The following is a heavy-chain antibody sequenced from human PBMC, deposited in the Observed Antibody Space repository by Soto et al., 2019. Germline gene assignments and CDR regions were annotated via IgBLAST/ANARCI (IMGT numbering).Heavy chain of an antibody. CDR1: GDYISSGDYY. J-gene: IGHJ5*02. CDR2: VYKSGTT. V-gene: IGHV4-30-4*01. Sequence: QVHLEESGPGLVKPSQTLSLTCTVSGDYISSGDYYWTWLRQSPGKGLEWMAYVYKSGTTYYNPSLRKRLFISIDMSSNRISLQVTSVTAADTAFYYYSRSISASSGWFDPWGQGTLVTVSS. CDR3: SRSISASSGWFDP. D-gene: IGHD3-3*02.